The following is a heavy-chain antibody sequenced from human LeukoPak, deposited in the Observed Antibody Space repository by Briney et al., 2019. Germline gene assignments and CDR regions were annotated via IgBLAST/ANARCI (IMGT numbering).Heavy chain of an antibody. D-gene: IGHD5-24*01. CDR1: GGSISSGDYY. Sequence: SQTLSLTCTVSGGSISSGDYYWSWIRQPPGKGLEWIGYIYYSGSTNYNPSLKSRVTISVDTTKNQFSLKLRSVTAADTAVYYCARGGDGYNADWGQGTLVTVSS. V-gene: IGHV4-61*08. CDR2: IYYSGST. J-gene: IGHJ4*02. CDR3: ARGGDGYNAD.